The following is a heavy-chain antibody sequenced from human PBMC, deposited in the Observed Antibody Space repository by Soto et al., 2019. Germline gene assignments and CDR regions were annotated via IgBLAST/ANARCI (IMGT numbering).Heavy chain of an antibody. V-gene: IGHV5-51*01. J-gene: IGHJ6*02. Sequence: GESLKISCKAYGYSFTSYWIGWVRQMPGKGLEWMGVVYPADSETRYSPSFQGQVTISADKSINTVYLQWSSLKASDTATYYCARHILTGYYNHYYPMNVWGQGTTVAVSS. CDR2: VYPADSET. CDR1: GYSFTSYW. D-gene: IGHD3-9*01. CDR3: ARHILTGYYNHYYPMNV.